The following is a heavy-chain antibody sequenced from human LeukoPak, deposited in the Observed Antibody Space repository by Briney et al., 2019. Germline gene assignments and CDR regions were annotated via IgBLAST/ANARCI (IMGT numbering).Heavy chain of an antibody. D-gene: IGHD3-10*01. Sequence: EASVKVSCKTSGYNSASYTMHWLRQAPGQSPEWMGSINGDNGNTKYSEKFQGRVTFTGDTSASSAYMELSRLRSEDTAVYYCARSSSGTYHYWGQGTLVTVSS. V-gene: IGHV1-3*01. CDR1: GYNSASYT. CDR2: INGDNGNT. CDR3: ARSSSGTYHY. J-gene: IGHJ4*02.